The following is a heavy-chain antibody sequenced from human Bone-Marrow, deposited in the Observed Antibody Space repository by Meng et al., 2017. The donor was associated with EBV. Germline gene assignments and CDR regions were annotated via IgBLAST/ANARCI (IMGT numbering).Heavy chain of an antibody. J-gene: IGHJ4*02. V-gene: IGHV4-39*06. CDR3: AREYDSSGYSDY. Sequence: RQQPQESWAGLVQPSETRSLTCTVSGGSISSSSYYWGWIRQPPGKGLEWIGSIYYSGSTYYNPSLKSRVTISVDTSKNQFSLKLSSVTAADTAVYYCAREYDSSGYSDYWGQGTLVTVSS. CDR1: GGSISSSSYY. D-gene: IGHD3-22*01. CDR2: IYYSGST.